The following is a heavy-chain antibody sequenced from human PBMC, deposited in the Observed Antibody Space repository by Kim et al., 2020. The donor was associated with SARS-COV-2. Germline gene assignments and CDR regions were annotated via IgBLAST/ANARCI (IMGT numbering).Heavy chain of an antibody. CDR2: IKQDGSEK. D-gene: IGHD3-3*02. V-gene: IGHV3-7*03. Sequence: GGSLRLSCAASGFTFSSYWMSWVRQAPGKGLEWVANIKQDGSEKYYVDSVKGRFTISRDNAKNSLYLQMNSLRAEDTAVYYCARDLLASKTYYYYYGMDVWGQGTTVTVSS. CDR1: GFTFSSYW. CDR3: ARDLLASKTYYYYYGMDV. J-gene: IGHJ6*02.